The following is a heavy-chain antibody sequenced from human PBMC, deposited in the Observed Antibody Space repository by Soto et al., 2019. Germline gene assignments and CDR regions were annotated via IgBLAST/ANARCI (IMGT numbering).Heavy chain of an antibody. V-gene: IGHV4-59*08. CDR3: ARQVVGATRYYYYYYGMDV. Sequence: SEALSVTCTVSGGSISRYYWSWIRQPPGKGLEWIGYIYYSGSTNYNPSLKSRVTISVDTSKNQFSLKLSSVTAADTAVYYCARQVVGATRYYYYYYGMDVWGQGTTVT. J-gene: IGHJ6*02. D-gene: IGHD1-26*01. CDR1: GGSISRYY. CDR2: IYYSGST.